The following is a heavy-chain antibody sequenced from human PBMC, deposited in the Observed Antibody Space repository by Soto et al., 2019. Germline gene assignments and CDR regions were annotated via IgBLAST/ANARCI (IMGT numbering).Heavy chain of an antibody. CDR1: GFTFSSYS. J-gene: IGHJ6*02. D-gene: IGHD3-10*01. V-gene: IGHV3-48*02. Sequence: SLRLSCAASGFTFSSYSMNWVRQAPGKGLEWVSYISSSSSTIYYADSVKGQFTISRDNAKNSLYLQMNSLRDEDTAVYYCARVFSGWFGESHLGMDVWGQGTTVTVSS. CDR2: ISSSSSTI. CDR3: ARVFSGWFGESHLGMDV.